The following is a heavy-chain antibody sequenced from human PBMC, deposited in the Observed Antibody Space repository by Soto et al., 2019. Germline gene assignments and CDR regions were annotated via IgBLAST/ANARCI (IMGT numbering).Heavy chain of an antibody. V-gene: IGHV7-4-1*01. Sequence: ASVKVSCKASGYTFTSYAMNWVRQAPGQGLEWMGWINTNTGNPTYAQGFTGRFVFSLDTSVSTAYLQICSLKAEDTAVYYCARDLGGSSAQRNYYYHGMDVWGQGTTVTVSS. CDR1: GYTFTSYA. D-gene: IGHD6-6*01. CDR2: INTNTGNP. CDR3: ARDLGGSSAQRNYYYHGMDV. J-gene: IGHJ6*02.